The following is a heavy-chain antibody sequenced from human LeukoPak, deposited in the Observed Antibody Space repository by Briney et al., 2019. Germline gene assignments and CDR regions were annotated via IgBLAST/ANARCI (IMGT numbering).Heavy chain of an antibody. J-gene: IGHJ4*02. CDR3: AKGFDWFFDY. D-gene: IGHD3-9*01. Sequence: GRSLRLSCAASGFTFSSYGMHWVRQAPGKGLEWVAVISYDGSNKYYADSVKGRFTISRDNSKNTLYLRMNSLRAEDTAVYYCAKGFDWFFDYWGQGTLVTVSS. CDR1: GFTFSSYG. V-gene: IGHV3-30*18. CDR2: ISYDGSNK.